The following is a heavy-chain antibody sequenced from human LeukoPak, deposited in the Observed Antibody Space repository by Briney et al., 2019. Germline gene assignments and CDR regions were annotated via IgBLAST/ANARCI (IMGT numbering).Heavy chain of an antibody. CDR1: GFTFSSYA. V-gene: IGHV3-64*01. J-gene: IGHJ4*02. CDR2: ISSDGGST. CDR3: ARGLFPYSSSGAGYYYFDY. Sequence: GGSLRLSCAASGFTFSSYAMHWVRQAPGKGLEYVSAISSDGGSTYYANSVKGRFTISRDNSKNTLYLQMGSLRAEDMAVYYCARGLFPYSSSGAGYYYFDYWGQGTRVTVSS. D-gene: IGHD6-6*01.